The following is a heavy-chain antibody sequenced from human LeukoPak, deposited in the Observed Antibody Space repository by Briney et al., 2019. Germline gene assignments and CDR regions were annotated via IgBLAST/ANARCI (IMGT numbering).Heavy chain of an antibody. CDR1: GGSISSYY. CDR2: IYTSGST. CDR3: ARVGHPTRHYYMDV. V-gene: IGHV4-4*07. Sequence: TSETLSLTCTVAGGSISSYYWSWLRQPAGKGLEWIGRIYTSGSTNYNPSLKSRVTMSVDTSKNQFSLKLSSVTAADTAVYYCARVGHPTRHYYMDVWGKGTTVTVSS. J-gene: IGHJ6*03. D-gene: IGHD1-26*01.